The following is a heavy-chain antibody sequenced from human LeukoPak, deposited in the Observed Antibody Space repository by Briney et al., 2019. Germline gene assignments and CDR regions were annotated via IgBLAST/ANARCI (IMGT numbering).Heavy chain of an antibody. J-gene: IGHJ4*02. V-gene: IGHV4-61*02. Sequence: SETLSLTCTVSGGSISSGGYYWSWIRQPAGKGLEWIGRIYTSGSTNYNPSLKSRVTISVDTSKNQFSLKLSSVTAADTAVYYCARTPRFCSSTSCREDYWGQGTLVTVSS. CDR1: GGSISSGGYY. CDR3: ARTPRFCSSTSCREDY. D-gene: IGHD2-2*01. CDR2: IYTSGST.